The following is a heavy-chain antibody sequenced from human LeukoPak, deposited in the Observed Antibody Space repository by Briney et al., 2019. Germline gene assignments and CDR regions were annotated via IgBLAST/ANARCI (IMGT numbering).Heavy chain of an antibody. V-gene: IGHV3-23*01. CDR3: AKMDYYDSSGYPPVDY. CDR2: ISGSGGST. Sequence: GGSLRLSCAASGFTFSSYAMSWVRQAPGKGLEWVSAISGSGGSTHYADSVKGRFTISRDNSKNTLYLQMNSLRAEDTAVYYCAKMDYYDSSGYPPVDYWGQGTLVTVSS. D-gene: IGHD3-22*01. J-gene: IGHJ4*02. CDR1: GFTFSSYA.